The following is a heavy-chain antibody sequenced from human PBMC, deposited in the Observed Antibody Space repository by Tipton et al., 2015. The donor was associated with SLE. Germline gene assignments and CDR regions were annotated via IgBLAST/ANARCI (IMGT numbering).Heavy chain of an antibody. V-gene: IGHV4-61*02. CDR1: GVSISSASYY. J-gene: IGHJ6*03. CDR3: ARGGLGVSYYYYMDV. Sequence: LRLSCTVSGVSISSASYYWNWIRQPAGKGLEWIGRAYTTGSPYYNPSLESRVAISVDTSKNQFSLKLSSVTAADTAVYYCARGGLGVSYYYYMDVWGKGTTVTVSS. CDR2: AYTTGSP. D-gene: IGHD1-26*01.